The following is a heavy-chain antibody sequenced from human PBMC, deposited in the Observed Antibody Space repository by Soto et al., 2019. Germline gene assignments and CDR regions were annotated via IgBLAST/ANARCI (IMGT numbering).Heavy chain of an antibody. D-gene: IGHD3-22*01. J-gene: IGHJ4*02. Sequence: QVQLQESGPGLVKPSQTLSLTCSVSGGSINSGGYYWTWIRQHPGKGLEWIGNIFYSGSTSYNPSLKSRLTISIDTSKTHFSPKLSSVTAADTAVYYCARNSISKKIDYWGQGTLVTVSS. V-gene: IGHV4-31*03. CDR2: IFYSGST. CDR1: GGSINSGGYY. CDR3: ARNSISKKIDY.